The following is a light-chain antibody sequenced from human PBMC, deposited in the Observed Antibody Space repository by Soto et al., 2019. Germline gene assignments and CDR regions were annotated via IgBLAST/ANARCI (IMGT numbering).Light chain of an antibody. CDR3: QNYNSAPTWT. CDR2: AAS. CDR1: QGISNY. Sequence: DIQMTQSPSSLSASVRDRVIITCRASQGISNYLAWYQQKPGKVPKLLIYAASTLQSGVPSRFSGSGSGTDFTLTISSLQPEDVATYYCQNYNSAPTWTFGQGTKVEIK. V-gene: IGKV1-27*01. J-gene: IGKJ1*01.